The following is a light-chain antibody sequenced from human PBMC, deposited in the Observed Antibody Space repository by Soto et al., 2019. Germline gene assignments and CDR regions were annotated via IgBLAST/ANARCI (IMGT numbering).Light chain of an antibody. CDR2: GAS. V-gene: IGKV3-20*01. CDR3: QQYGSSIQT. CDR1: QSVGSNY. Sequence: EIALAQFRGGFSLHHREIATVSWTASQSVGSNYLAWYQQRPGQPPNLLIFGASHRAPDITDRFSGSLSGTDFTLTISRLEPEDFAVDYCQQYGSSIQTFGQGTKVDIK. J-gene: IGKJ1*01.